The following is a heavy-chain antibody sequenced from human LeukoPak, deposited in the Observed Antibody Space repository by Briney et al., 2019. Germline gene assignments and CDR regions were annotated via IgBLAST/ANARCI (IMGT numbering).Heavy chain of an antibody. CDR3: ARDRPLDAFDI. V-gene: IGHV4-30-4*01. CDR2: IYYSGST. CDR1: GGSISSGDYY. J-gene: IGHJ3*02. Sequence: SETLSLTCTVSGGSISSGDYYWSWIRQPPGKGLEWIGYIYYSGSTYYNPSLKSRLTISVDTSKNQFSLKLSSVTAADTAVYYCARDRPLDAFDIWGQGTMVTVSS.